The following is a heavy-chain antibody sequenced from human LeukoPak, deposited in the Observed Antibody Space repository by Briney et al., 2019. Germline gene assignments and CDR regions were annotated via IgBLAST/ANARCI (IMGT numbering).Heavy chain of an antibody. J-gene: IGHJ6*03. CDR2: INPNSGGT. D-gene: IGHD2-2*01. CDR3: ARAGPLGYCSGTSCYFPVYYYYMDV. V-gene: IGHV1-2*02. Sequence: ASVKVSCKASGYTFAGYFVHWVRQAPGQGLEWMGWINPNSGGTNYAQKFQGRVTMTRDTSISTAYMELSRLRSDDTAMYYCARAGPLGYCSGTSCYFPVYYYYMDVWGKGTTVTVSS. CDR1: GYTFAGYF.